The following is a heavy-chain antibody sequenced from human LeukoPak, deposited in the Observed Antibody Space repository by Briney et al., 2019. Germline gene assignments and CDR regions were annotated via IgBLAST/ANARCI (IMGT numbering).Heavy chain of an antibody. CDR3: ARGRERIPLPGLDY. CDR1: GYTFTGYY. D-gene: IGHD6-19*01. CDR2: INPNSGDT. V-gene: IGHV1-2*02. J-gene: IGHJ4*02. Sequence: ASGKVSCKASGYTFTGYYMHWGRQAPGQRPEWMGWINPNSGDTNYAQKFQGRVTMTTDTSISTAYMELSRLRSDDTAVYYCARGRERIPLPGLDYWGQGTLVTVSS.